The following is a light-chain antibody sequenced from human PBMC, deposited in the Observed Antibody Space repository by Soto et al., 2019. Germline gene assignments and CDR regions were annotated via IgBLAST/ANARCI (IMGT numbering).Light chain of an antibody. CDR1: SSDFGDDKY. Sequence: QSALTQPASVSGSPGQSITMSCTGSSSDFGDDKYVTWYQQQPGKGPNLLIYGVRNRPSGISSRFSASKSGLTASLTISGLQAEDEADYYCSSFTTSRFYVFGPGTKVTVL. CDR2: GVR. J-gene: IGLJ1*01. V-gene: IGLV2-14*01. CDR3: SSFTTSRFYV.